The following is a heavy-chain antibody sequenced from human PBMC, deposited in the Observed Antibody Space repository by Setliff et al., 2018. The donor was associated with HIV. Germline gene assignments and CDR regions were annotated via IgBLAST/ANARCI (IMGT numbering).Heavy chain of an antibody. CDR2: VYYTGTA. D-gene: IGHD1-1*01. J-gene: IGHJ1*01. CDR1: GVSVSSGGYY. Sequence: SETLSLTCSVTGVSVSSGGYYWRWIRQHPGKGLELIGYVYYTGTAYFNPSLKSRITISVDTSKNQFSLKLGFVTAADTAVYYCARGESTTWDLAEYFQHWGHGTLVTVSS. V-gene: IGHV4-31*03. CDR3: ARGESTTWDLAEYFQH.